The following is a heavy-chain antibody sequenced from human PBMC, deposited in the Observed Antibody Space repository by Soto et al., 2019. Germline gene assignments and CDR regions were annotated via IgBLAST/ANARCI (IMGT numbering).Heavy chain of an antibody. V-gene: IGHV1-69*06. CDR3: ASSYYYDSSGYYLPFGY. CDR1: GGTFSSYA. D-gene: IGHD3-22*01. CDR2: IIPIFGTA. Sequence: QVQLVQSGAEVKKPGSSVKVSCKASGGTFSSYAISWVRQAPGQGLEWMGGIIPIFGTANYAQKFQGRVTITADKSTSTAYMVLSSLRSEDTAVYYCASSYYYDSSGYYLPFGYWGQGTLVTVSS. J-gene: IGHJ4*02.